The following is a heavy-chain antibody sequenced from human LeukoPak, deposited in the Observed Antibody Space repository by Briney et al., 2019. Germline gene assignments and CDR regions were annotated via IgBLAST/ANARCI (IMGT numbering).Heavy chain of an antibody. CDR2: ISSSSSYI. CDR1: GFTFSSYS. D-gene: IGHD3-22*01. J-gene: IGHJ4*02. CDR3: ATLDSSGYYSAFDY. V-gene: IGHV3-21*01. Sequence: GGSLRLSCAASGFTFSSYSMNWVRQAPGKGLEWVSSISSSSSYIYYADSVKGRFTISRDNAKNSLYLQMNSLRAEDTAVYYCATLDSSGYYSAFDYWGQGTLVTVSS.